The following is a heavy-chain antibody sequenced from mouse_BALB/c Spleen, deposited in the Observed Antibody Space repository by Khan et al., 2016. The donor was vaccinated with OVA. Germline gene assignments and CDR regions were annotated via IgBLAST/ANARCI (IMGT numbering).Heavy chain of an antibody. J-gene: IGHJ2*01. V-gene: IGHV1-7*01. Sequence: VELVESGAELAKPGASVKMSCTASGYTFTSYWMHWIKQRPGQGLEWIGYINPTSGYTDYNQKFKDKATLTADKSSSTAYMQLSSLTSDDAAVYYCARERIDYWGQGTALTVSS. CDR3: ARERIDY. CDR1: GYTFTSYW. CDR2: INPTSGYT.